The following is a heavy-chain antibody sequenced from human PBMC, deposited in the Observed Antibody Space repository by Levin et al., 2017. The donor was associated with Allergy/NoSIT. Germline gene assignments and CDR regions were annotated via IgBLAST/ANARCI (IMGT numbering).Heavy chain of an antibody. CDR1: DYSISSGYN. Sequence: KTSETLSLTCTVSDYSISSGYNWGWIRQPPGRGLEWLGNIYHTGSAYYNPSLKSRVTLLVDKSNNRFSLKLNSATAADTAVYYCAGQIAAVGAFDYWGQGTLVAVSS. CDR2: IYHTGSA. CDR3: AGQIAAVGAFDY. D-gene: IGHD6-25*01. V-gene: IGHV4-38-2*02. J-gene: IGHJ4*02.